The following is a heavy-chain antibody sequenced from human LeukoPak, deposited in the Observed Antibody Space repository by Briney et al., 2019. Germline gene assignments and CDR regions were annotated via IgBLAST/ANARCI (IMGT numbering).Heavy chain of an antibody. CDR3: AKPHYSSGWYYFDY. D-gene: IGHD6-19*01. J-gene: IGHJ4*02. CDR1: GFTFSSYG. V-gene: IGHV3-30*18. Sequence: GGSLRLSCAASGFTFSSYGMHWVRQAPGKGLEGVAVISYDGSNKYYADSVKGRFTISRDNSKNTLYLQMNSLRAEDTAVYYCAKPHYSSGWYYFDYWGQGTLVTVSS. CDR2: ISYDGSNK.